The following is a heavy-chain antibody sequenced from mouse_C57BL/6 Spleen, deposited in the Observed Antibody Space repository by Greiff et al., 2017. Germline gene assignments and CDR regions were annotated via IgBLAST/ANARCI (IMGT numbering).Heavy chain of an antibody. V-gene: IGHV1-52*01. CDR2: IDPSDSET. D-gene: IGHD1-1*01. CDR1: GYTFTSYW. CDR3: ARFYYGSSYWYFDV. Sequence: VQLQQPGAELVRPGSSVKLSCKASGYTFTSYWMHWVKQRPIQGLEWIGNIDPSDSETHYNQKFKDKATLTVDKSSSTAYMQLSSLTSEDSAVYYCARFYYGSSYWYFDVGGTGTTVTVSS. J-gene: IGHJ1*03.